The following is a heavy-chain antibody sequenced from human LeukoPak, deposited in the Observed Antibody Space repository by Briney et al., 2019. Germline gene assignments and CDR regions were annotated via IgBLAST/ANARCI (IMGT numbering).Heavy chain of an antibody. CDR1: RFTFSSYW. J-gene: IGHJ4*02. V-gene: IGHV3-7*01. CDR2: IKQDGSEK. CDR3: VRNSYYFDC. D-gene: IGHD4-11*01. Sequence: GGSLRLSCAASRFTFSSYWMSWVRQAPGKGLDWVANIKQDGSEKYYVDSVKGRFTISRDNAKNTLYLQMNSVSAEDTAVYYCVRNSYYFDCWGQGTLVTVSS.